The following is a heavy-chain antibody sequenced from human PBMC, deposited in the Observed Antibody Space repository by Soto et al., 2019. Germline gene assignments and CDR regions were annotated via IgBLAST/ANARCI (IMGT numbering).Heavy chain of an antibody. J-gene: IGHJ4*02. V-gene: IGHV3-74*01. CDR2: INSDGSGT. CDR3: ARGNDANPNWGRAFDH. CDR1: GFTFSDYW. D-gene: IGHD2-8*01. Sequence: EVQLVEAGGGLVQPGGSLRLSCAASGFTFSDYWIHWVRQAPGQGLVWVSRINSDGSGTDYADSVKGRFTLSRDNAKNTLYLQMKSLRAEDTAVYYCARGNDANPNWGRAFDHWVQGTLVTVSS.